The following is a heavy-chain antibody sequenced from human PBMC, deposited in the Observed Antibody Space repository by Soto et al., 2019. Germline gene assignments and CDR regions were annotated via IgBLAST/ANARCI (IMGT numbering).Heavy chain of an antibody. CDR3: AGSTVVYNRGYYFDY. D-gene: IGHD1-20*01. CDR1: GYSFTSYW. J-gene: IGHJ4*02. Sequence: GESLKISCKGSGYSFTSYWIGWVRQMPGKGLEWMGIIYPGDSDTRYSPSFQAQVTISADKSISTAYLQWSSLKASDTAMYYCAGSTVVYNRGYYFDYWGQGTLVTVSS. V-gene: IGHV5-51*01. CDR2: IYPGDSDT.